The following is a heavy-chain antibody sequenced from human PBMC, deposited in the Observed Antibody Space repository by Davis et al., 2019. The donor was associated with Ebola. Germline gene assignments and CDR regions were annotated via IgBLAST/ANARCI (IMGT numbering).Heavy chain of an antibody. V-gene: IGHV3-23*01. D-gene: IGHD3-9*01. J-gene: IGHJ4*02. CDR2: ISHRYGDT. CDR1: GFTFNTFA. Sequence: PGGSLRLSCAASGFTFNTFAMSWVRQAPGKGLEWVSSISHRYGDTYYADSVKGRFTISRDNSKNILYLQLDSLRAEDTALYYCTNGGLDYDILTGYYWGQGTLVTVSS. CDR3: TNGGLDYDILTGYY.